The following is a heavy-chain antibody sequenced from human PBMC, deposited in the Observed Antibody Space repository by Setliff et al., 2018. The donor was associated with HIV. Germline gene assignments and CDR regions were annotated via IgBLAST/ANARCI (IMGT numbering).Heavy chain of an antibody. D-gene: IGHD6-13*01. V-gene: IGHV3-23*01. CDR1: GFTFSSYA. J-gene: IGHJ4*02. CDR2: ISGSGGST. Sequence: GGSLRLSCAASGFTFSSYAMSWVRQAPGKGLEWVSTISGSGGSTYYADSVKGRFTISRDNSKNTLYLQMNSLRAEDTAVYYCARPIAAAGLFDSWGQGTLVTVSS. CDR3: ARPIAAAGLFDS.